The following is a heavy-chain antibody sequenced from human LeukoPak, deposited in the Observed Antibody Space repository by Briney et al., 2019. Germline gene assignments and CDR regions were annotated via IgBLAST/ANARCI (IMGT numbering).Heavy chain of an antibody. V-gene: IGHV3-21*01. CDR3: ARVGSSSWYRDDY. CDR2: ISSSSSYI. J-gene: IGHJ4*02. Sequence: GGSPRLSCAASGFTFSSYSMNWVRQAPGKGLEWVSSISSSSSYIYYADSVKGRFTISRDNAKNSLYLQMNSLRAEDTAVYYCARVGSSSWYRDDYWGQGTLVTVSS. D-gene: IGHD6-13*01. CDR1: GFTFSSYS.